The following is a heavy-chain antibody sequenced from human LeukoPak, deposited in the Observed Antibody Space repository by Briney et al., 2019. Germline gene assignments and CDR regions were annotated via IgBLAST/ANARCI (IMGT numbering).Heavy chain of an antibody. CDR1: GFTFSSYW. J-gene: IGHJ4*02. CDR2: INSDGSST. D-gene: IGHD6-13*01. CDR3: ARKRGSSWAFDY. V-gene: IGHV3-74*01. Sequence: GGSLRLSCAASGFTFSSYWMHWVRQAPGKGLVWVSRINSDGSSTSYADSVKGRFTISRDNAKNTLYLHMNSLRAEDTAVYYCARKRGSSWAFDYWGQGTLVPVSS.